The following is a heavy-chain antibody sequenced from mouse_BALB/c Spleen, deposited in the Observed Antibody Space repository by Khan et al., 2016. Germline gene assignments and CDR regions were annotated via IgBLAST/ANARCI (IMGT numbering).Heavy chain of an antibody. CDR2: INPDSSTI. J-gene: IGHJ3*01. Sequence: EVKLLESGGGLVQPGGSLKLSCAASGFDFSRYWMSWVRQAPGKGLEWIGEINPDSSTINYTPSLKDKFIISRDNAKNTLYLQMSKVRSEDTALYYCARRDGYYVPWFAYWGQGTLVTVFA. CDR3: ARRDGYYVPWFAY. CDR1: GFDFSRYW. V-gene: IGHV4-1*02. D-gene: IGHD2-3*01.